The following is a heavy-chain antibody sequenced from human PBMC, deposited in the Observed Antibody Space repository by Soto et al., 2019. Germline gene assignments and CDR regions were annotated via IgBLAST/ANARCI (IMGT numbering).Heavy chain of an antibody. J-gene: IGHJ4*02. D-gene: IGHD6-13*01. V-gene: IGHV3-30*18. Sequence: PGGSLRLSCAASGFTFSSYGMHWVRQAPGKGLEWVAVISYDGSNKYYAGSVKGRFTISRDNSKNTLYLQMNSLRAEDTAVYYCAKDNAGPVDYWGQGTLVTVSS. CDR2: ISYDGSNK. CDR3: AKDNAGPVDY. CDR1: GFTFSSYG.